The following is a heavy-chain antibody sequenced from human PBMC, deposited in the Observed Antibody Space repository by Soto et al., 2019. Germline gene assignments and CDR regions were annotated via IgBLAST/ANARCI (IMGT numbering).Heavy chain of an antibody. J-gene: IGHJ4*02. D-gene: IGHD3-16*02. CDR3: AREDYDYVWGSYRYYFDY. CDR1: GYTFTSYG. Sequence: QVQLVQSGAEVKKPGASVKVSCKASGYTFTSYGISWVRQAPGQGLEWMGWISAYNGNTNYAQKLQGRVTMTTDTSTSTAYMEPRSLRSDDTGVYYCAREDYDYVWGSYRYYFDYWGQGTLVTVSS. V-gene: IGHV1-18*04. CDR2: ISAYNGNT.